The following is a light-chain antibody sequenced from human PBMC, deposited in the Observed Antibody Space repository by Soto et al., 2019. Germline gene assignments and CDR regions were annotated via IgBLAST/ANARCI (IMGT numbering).Light chain of an antibody. CDR3: QQYNNWPPTWT. J-gene: IGKJ1*01. V-gene: IGKV3-15*01. Sequence: EIVMTQSPATLSVSQGESATLSCRASQSVSNNLAWYQQKPGQAPRLLIYGASTRATGFPARFSGSGSGTEFTLTIRSLQSEDFAVYYCQQYNNWPPTWTFGQGTKVEIK. CDR1: QSVSNN. CDR2: GAS.